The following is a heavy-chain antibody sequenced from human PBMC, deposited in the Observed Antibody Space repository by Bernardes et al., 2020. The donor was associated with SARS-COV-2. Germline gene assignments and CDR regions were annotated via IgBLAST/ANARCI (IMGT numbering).Heavy chain of an antibody. V-gene: IGHV3-74*01. CDR2: INSDGSST. J-gene: IGHJ6*02. Sequence: GGSLRLSCAASGFTFSSYWMHWVRQAPGKGLVWVSRINSDGSSTSYADSVKGRFTISRDNAKNTLYLQMNSLRAEDTAVYYCARVRFDGDYGYYYNGMNVWGQGTTVTVSS. CDR3: ARVRFDGDYGYYYNGMNV. CDR1: GFTFSSYW. D-gene: IGHD4-17*01.